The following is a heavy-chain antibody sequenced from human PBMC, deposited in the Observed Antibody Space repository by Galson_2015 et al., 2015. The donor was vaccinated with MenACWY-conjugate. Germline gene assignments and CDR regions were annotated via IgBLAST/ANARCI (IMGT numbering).Heavy chain of an antibody. CDR3: AKDYRAYDFWSGYQSLDP. D-gene: IGHD3-3*01. Sequence: LRLSCAASGFAFSNYAMTWVRQSPEKGLEWVSTFSGMGSETHYADSVKGRFIISRDNSKKTLYLEMNSLRAEDTGVYYCAKDYRAYDFWSGYQSLDPWGQGTRVTVSS. CDR2: FSGMGSET. CDR1: GFAFSNYA. V-gene: IGHV3-23*01. J-gene: IGHJ5*02.